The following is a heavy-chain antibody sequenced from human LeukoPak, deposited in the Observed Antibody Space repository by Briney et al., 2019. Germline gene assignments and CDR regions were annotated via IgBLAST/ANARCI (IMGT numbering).Heavy chain of an antibody. D-gene: IGHD1-20*01. CDR3: AREQSNWRSYYFDY. Sequence: KPSETLSLTCTVSGGSISSSSYYWGWIRQPPGKGLEWIGSIYYSGSTYYNPSLKSRVTISVDTSKNQFSLKLSSVTAADTAVYYCAREQSNWRSYYFDYWGQGTLVTVSS. J-gene: IGHJ4*02. V-gene: IGHV4-39*07. CDR1: GGSISSSSYY. CDR2: IYYSGST.